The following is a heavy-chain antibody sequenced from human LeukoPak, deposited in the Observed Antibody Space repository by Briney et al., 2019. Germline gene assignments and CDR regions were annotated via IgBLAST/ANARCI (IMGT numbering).Heavy chain of an antibody. Sequence: GGSLRLSCAASGFTFSSYSMNWVRQAPGKGLEWVSSITSSSSYIHYADSVKGRFTISRDNAKNSLYLQMNSLRAEDTAVYYCAQLEEFSVPATGDKFDYWGQGTLVTVSS. CDR2: ITSSSSYI. V-gene: IGHV3-21*01. CDR3: AQLEEFSVPATGDKFDY. D-gene: IGHD7-27*01. J-gene: IGHJ4*02. CDR1: GFTFSSYS.